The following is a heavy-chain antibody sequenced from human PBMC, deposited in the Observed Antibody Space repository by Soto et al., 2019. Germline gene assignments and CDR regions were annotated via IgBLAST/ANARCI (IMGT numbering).Heavy chain of an antibody. CDR3: AGASIAAAGRGPYYYGMDV. D-gene: IGHD6-13*01. CDR1: GGSISSYY. CDR2: IYYSGST. Sequence: SETLSLTCTVSGGSISSYYWSWIRQPPGKGLEWIGYIYYSGSTNYNPSLKSRVTISVDTSKNQFSLKLSSVTAADTAVYYCAGASIAAAGRGPYYYGMDVWGQGTTVTVSS. V-gene: IGHV4-59*01. J-gene: IGHJ6*02.